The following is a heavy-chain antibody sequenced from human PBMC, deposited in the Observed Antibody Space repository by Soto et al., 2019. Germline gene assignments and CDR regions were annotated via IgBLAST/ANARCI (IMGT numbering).Heavy chain of an antibody. Sequence: ETLSLTCTVSGGSISSSSYYWGWIRQPPGKGLEWIGSIYYSGSTYYNPSLKSRVTISVDTSKNQFSLKLSSVTAADTAVYYCARTYYDILTGYYGSTSWGQGTLVTVSS. CDR3: ARTYYDILTGYYGSTS. V-gene: IGHV4-39*01. J-gene: IGHJ4*02. CDR1: GGSISSSSYY. CDR2: IYYSGST. D-gene: IGHD3-9*01.